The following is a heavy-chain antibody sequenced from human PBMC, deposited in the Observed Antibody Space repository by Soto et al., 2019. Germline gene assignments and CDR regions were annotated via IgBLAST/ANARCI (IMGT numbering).Heavy chain of an antibody. Sequence: GGSLRLSCAASGFTFSGYGMHWVRQAPGKALEWVAVIWFDGSNEFYADSVKGRFTISRDNSKNTLFLQMNSLRAEDTALYYTARDGTAYSSDWPIDYWGQGTLVTVSS. CDR3: ARDGTAYSSDWPIDY. D-gene: IGHD6-19*01. CDR1: GFTFSGYG. V-gene: IGHV3-33*01. J-gene: IGHJ4*02. CDR2: IWFDGSNE.